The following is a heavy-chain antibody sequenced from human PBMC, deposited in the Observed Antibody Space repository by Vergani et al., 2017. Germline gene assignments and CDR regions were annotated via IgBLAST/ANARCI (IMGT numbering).Heavy chain of an antibody. V-gene: IGHV3-33*06. Sequence: QVQLVESGGGVVQPGRSLRLSCAASGFTFSSYGMHWVRQAPGKGLGWVAVIWDDGSNKYYADSVKGRFTISSDNSKSTLYLQMNSLRAEDTAVYYCAKDQELLWCVDYYYYGMDVWGQGTTVTVSS. CDR2: IWDDGSNK. CDR1: GFTFSSYG. CDR3: AKDQELLWCVDYYYYGMDV. J-gene: IGHJ6*02. D-gene: IGHD3-10*01.